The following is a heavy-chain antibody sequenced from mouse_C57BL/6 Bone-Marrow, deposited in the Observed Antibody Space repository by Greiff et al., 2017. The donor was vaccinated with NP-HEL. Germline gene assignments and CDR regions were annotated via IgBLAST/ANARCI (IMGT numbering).Heavy chain of an antibody. J-gene: IGHJ1*03. D-gene: IGHD1-1*01. Sequence: EVQRVESGGGLVKPGGSLKLSCAASGFTFSDYGMHWVRQAPEKGLEWVAYISSGSSTIYYADTVKGRFTISRDNAKNTLFLQMTSLRSEDTAMYYCARGGSSYPYWYFDVWGTGTTVTVSS. CDR2: ISSGSSTI. CDR3: ARGGSSYPYWYFDV. V-gene: IGHV5-17*01. CDR1: GFTFSDYG.